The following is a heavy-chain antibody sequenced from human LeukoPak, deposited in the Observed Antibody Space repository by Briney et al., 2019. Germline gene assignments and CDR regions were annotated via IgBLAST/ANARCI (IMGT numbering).Heavy chain of an antibody. CDR3: ARLGGYDSSGYYYGDFDY. D-gene: IGHD3-22*01. CDR1: GYSFTSYW. V-gene: IGHV5-51*01. Sequence: GESLKISCKGSGYSFTSYWIGWVRQMPGKGLGWMGIIYPGDSDTRYSPSFQGQVTISADKSISTAYLQWSSLKASDTAMYYCARLGGYDSSGYYYGDFDYWGQGTLVTVSS. J-gene: IGHJ4*02. CDR2: IYPGDSDT.